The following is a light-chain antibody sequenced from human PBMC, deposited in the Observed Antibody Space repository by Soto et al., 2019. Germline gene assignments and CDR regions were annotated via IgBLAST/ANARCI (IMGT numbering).Light chain of an antibody. CDR3: QERGNLPYT. J-gene: IGKJ2*01. V-gene: IGKV3-11*01. CDR2: DAS. Sequence: EIVLTQSPATLSLSPGERATLSCRASQSVSSYLAWYQQKPGQAPRLLIYDASNRATRIPARLSGSGSGPDFTLTISSLEPEDFAVYYCQERGNLPYTFGQGTKLDIK. CDR1: QSVSSY.